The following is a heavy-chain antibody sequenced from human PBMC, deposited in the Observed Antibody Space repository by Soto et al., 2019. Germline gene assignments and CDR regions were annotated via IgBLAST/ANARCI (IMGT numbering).Heavy chain of an antibody. Sequence: GGSLRLSCAASGFTFSSYGMHWVRQAPGKGLEWVAVIWYDGSNKYYADSVKGRFTISRDNSKNTLYLQMNSLRAEDTAVYYCARARMITFGGVIVKDAFDIWGQGTMVTVSS. CDR3: ARARMITFGGVIVKDAFDI. CDR1: GFTFSSYG. V-gene: IGHV3-33*08. J-gene: IGHJ3*02. CDR2: IWYDGSNK. D-gene: IGHD3-16*02.